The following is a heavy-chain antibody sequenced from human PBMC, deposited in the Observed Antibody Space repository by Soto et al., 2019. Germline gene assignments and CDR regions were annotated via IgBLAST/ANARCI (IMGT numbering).Heavy chain of an antibody. CDR3: AREDNAFDI. V-gene: IGHV3-33*01. CDR1: GFTFSSYA. CDR2: IWYDGSNK. J-gene: IGHJ3*02. Sequence: PGGSLRLSCAASGFTFSSYAMHWVRQAPGKGLEWVAVIWYDGSNKYYVDSVKGRFTISRDNSKNTLYLQMNSLRAEDTAVYYCAREDNAFDIWGQGTMVTVSS.